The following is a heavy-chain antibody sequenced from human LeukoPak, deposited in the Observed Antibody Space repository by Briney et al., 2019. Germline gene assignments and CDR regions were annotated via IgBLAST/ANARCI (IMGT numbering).Heavy chain of an antibody. CDR1: GFTFSTDD. Sequence: GGSLRLSCAASGFTFSTDDTTWVRQAPGKGLEWVSAISGSGGSTYYADSVKGRFTISRDNSKNTLYLQMNSLRAEDTAVYYCAKDPKYYYDSSGPYSDYWGQGTLVTVSS. J-gene: IGHJ4*02. D-gene: IGHD3-22*01. V-gene: IGHV3-23*01. CDR3: AKDPKYYYDSSGPYSDY. CDR2: ISGSGGST.